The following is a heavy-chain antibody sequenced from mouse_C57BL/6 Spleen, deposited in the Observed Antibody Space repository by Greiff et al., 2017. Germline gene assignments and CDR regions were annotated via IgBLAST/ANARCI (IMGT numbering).Heavy chain of an antibody. D-gene: IGHD2-4*01. CDR3: AGWDYDAVPYAMDY. CDR2: IYPGSGST. V-gene: IGHV1-76*01. Sequence: QVQLQQSGAELVRPGASVKLSCKASGYTFTDYYINWVKQRPGQGLEWIARIYPGSGSTYYNEKFKGKATLTAEKSSSTAYMQLSSLTSEDSAVYFCAGWDYDAVPYAMDYWGQGTSVTVSS. CDR1: GYTFTDYY. J-gene: IGHJ4*01.